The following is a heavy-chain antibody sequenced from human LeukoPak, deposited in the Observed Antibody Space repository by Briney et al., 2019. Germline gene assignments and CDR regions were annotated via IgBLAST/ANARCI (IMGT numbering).Heavy chain of an antibody. CDR2: LYNNGST. Sequence: PAETLSLTRTVSGASVSGYYWSWIRLPAGKGLEWIGRLYNNGSTNCNPSLKSRVTMSVDTSKNQLSLRLKSVTAADTAVYYCKRDIGSGDYVFFDSWGQGTRVIVSS. J-gene: IGHJ4*02. D-gene: IGHD4-17*01. CDR3: KRDIGSGDYVFFDS. CDR1: GASVSGYY. V-gene: IGHV4-4*07.